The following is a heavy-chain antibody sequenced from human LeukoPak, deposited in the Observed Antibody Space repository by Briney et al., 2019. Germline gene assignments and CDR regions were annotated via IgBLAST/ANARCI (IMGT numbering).Heavy chain of an antibody. CDR3: ARGPRIAAAGNYYYYGMDV. Sequence: GASVKVSCKASGGTFSSYAISWVRQAPGQGLEWMGGIIPIFGTANYAQKFQGRVTITADESTSTAYMELRSLRSDDTAVYYCARGPRIAAAGNYYYYGMDVWGQGTTVTVSS. CDR2: IIPIFGTA. V-gene: IGHV1-69*13. D-gene: IGHD6-13*01. CDR1: GGTFSSYA. J-gene: IGHJ6*02.